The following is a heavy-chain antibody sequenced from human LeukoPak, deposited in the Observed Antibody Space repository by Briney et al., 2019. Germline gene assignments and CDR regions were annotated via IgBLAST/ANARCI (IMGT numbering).Heavy chain of an antibody. J-gene: IGHJ4*02. D-gene: IGHD6-25*01. CDR3: VVHPEFSGPGVQDY. CDR2: MSGNGGRT. V-gene: IGHV3-64D*09. CDR1: GFXFSSYE. Sequence: GGSLRLSCAASGFXFSSYEFNWVRQAPGKGLEYVSAMSGNGGRTHYADSVKGRFTISRDNPKKIVYLQMRSLRVGDTAVYYCVVHPEFSGPGVQDYWGQGTLVTVSS.